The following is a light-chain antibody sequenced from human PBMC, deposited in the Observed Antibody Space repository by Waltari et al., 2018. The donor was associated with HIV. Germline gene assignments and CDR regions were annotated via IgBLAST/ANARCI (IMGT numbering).Light chain of an antibody. CDR3: QQYARSPWT. V-gene: IGKV3-20*01. CDR2: GAS. J-gene: IGKJ1*01. Sequence: EIVLTQSPGTLSLSPAASGALSCRASQTVGNSDLAWYQQKPGQAPRLLIYGASTRAADIPDRFTGSGSGTDFTLTIDTLEPEDFAVYYCQQYARSPWTFGQGTKVEIK. CDR1: QTVGNSD.